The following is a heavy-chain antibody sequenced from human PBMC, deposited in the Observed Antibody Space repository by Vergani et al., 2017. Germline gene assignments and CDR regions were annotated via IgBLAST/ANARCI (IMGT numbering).Heavy chain of an antibody. CDR3: ARVFGVRANAGYFDY. J-gene: IGHJ4*02. CDR2: ISSSGSTI. V-gene: IGHV3-11*01. CDR1: GFTGSEYD. Sequence: QVQLVESGGGLVKPGGALRRAGAEEGFTGSEYDMSWIRQAPGKGLEWVSYISSSGSTIYYADSVKGRFTISRDNAKNSLYLQMNSLRAEDTAVYYCARVFGVRANAGYFDYWGQGTLVTVSS. D-gene: IGHD3-16*01.